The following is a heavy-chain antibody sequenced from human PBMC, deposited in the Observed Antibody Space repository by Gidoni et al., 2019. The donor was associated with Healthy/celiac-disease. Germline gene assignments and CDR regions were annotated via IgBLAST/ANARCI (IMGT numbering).Heavy chain of an antibody. V-gene: IGHV3-30*03. CDR3: AVRGYSYGYAVH. J-gene: IGHJ4*02. Sequence: QVQLVESGGGVVQPGRSLRVSCAASGFIFSSYGMHWVRQAPGKGLEWVAVISYDGSNKYYADSVKGRFTISRDNSRNTVHLQMKSLRAEDTAVYYCAVRGYSYGYAVHWGQGTLVTVSS. CDR1: GFIFSSYG. CDR2: ISYDGSNK. D-gene: IGHD5-18*01.